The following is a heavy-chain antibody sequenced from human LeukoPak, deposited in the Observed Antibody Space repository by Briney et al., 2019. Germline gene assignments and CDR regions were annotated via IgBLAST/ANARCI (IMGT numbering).Heavy chain of an antibody. CDR1: GFTFSSYA. V-gene: IGHV3-30-3*01. D-gene: IGHD3-16*02. Sequence: PGGSLRLSCAASGFTFSSYAMHWVRQAPGKGLEWLAVISYDGSNKYYADSVKGRFTISRDNSKNTLYLQMNSLRAEDTAVYYCARYDYVWGSYRLDYWGQGTLVTVSS. J-gene: IGHJ4*02. CDR2: ISYDGSNK. CDR3: ARYDYVWGSYRLDY.